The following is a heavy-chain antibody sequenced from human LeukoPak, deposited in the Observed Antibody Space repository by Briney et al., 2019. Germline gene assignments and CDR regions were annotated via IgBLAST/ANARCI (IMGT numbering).Heavy chain of an antibody. CDR1: GGSISSYY. D-gene: IGHD3/OR15-3a*01. V-gene: IGHV4-4*07. CDR2: IYSSGST. Sequence: PSETLSLTCTVSGGSISSYYWNWIRQPAGKGLEWIGRIYSSGSTNYNPSLKSRVTMSVDTSKNQFSLKVTSVTAADTAVCYCARGEFDFDYWGQGTLVTVSS. CDR3: ARGEFDFDY. J-gene: IGHJ4*02.